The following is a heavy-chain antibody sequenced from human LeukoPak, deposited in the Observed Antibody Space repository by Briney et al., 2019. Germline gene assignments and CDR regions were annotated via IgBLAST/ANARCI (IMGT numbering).Heavy chain of an antibody. CDR2: INPRRWGT. D-gene: IGHD3-22*01. J-gene: IGHJ4*02. CDR1: GYTFTSYY. Sequence: ASVTVACLASGYTFTSYYMQWVRPPPGRGLEWVGWINPRRWGTNYAQKFQDRPTMTRHTPVSPAYMELDGLRCADPAVYFCASSLNYYDSSGYAVDYWGQGTLVTVSS. V-gene: IGHV1-2*02. CDR3: ASSLNYYDSSGYAVDY.